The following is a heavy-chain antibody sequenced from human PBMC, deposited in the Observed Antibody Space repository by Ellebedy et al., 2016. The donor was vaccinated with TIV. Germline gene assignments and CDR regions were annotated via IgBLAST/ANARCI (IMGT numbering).Heavy chain of an antibody. D-gene: IGHD3-10*01. J-gene: IGHJ3*02. CDR2: ISSNGGST. Sequence: GGSLRLSCSASGFTFSSYAMHWVRQAPGKGLEYVSAISSNGGSTYYADSVKGRFTISRDNSKNTLYLQMNSLRAEDTAVYYCARVGDYYGSGELWFPIWGQGTMVTVSS. CDR1: GFTFSSYA. V-gene: IGHV3-64*04. CDR3: ARVGDYYGSGELWFPI.